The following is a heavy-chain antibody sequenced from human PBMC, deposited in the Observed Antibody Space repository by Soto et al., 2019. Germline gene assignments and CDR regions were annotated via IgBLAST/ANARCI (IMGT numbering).Heavy chain of an antibody. V-gene: IGHV3-11*04. D-gene: IGHD3-22*01. CDR3: AKDVSYYDSSGIDY. J-gene: IGHJ4*02. Sequence: GGSLRLSCAASGFIFRDWFMSWIRQAPGKGLEWISYISKDSGRATRYADSVKGRFTISRDNSKNTLYLQMNSLRAEDTAVYYCAKDVSYYDSSGIDYWGQGTLVTVSS. CDR2: ISKDSGRAT. CDR1: GFIFRDWF.